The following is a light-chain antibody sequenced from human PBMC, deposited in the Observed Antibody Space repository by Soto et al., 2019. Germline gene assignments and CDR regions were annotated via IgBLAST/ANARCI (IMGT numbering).Light chain of an antibody. CDR1: YSNVGSNT. V-gene: IGLV1-44*01. J-gene: IGLJ1*01. CDR3: SSWDDSLNGYV. CDR2: SNG. Sequence: QSVLTQPPSASGTPGQRVVMSCSGSYSNVGSNTVNWYQQLPGTAPQLVIYSNGHRPSGVPDRFSGSKSDTSASLAISGLQSEDEADYFCSSWDDSLNGYVFGTGTKLTVL.